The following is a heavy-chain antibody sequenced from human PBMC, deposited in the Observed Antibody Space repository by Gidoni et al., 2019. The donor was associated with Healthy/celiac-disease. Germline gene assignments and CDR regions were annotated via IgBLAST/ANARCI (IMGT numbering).Heavy chain of an antibody. CDR2: IYYSGST. CDR1: GGSISSYF. V-gene: IGHV4-59*01. CDR3: ARGGYCSSTSCYHYYYGMDV. J-gene: IGHJ6*02. D-gene: IGHD2-2*01. Sequence: QVQLQESVPGLVKPSETLSLTCTVLGGSISSYFCSWIRQPPGKGLEWIGYIYYSGSTNYNPSLKSRVTISVDTSKNQFSLKLSSVTAADTAVYYCARGGYCSSTSCYHYYYGMDVWGQGTTVTVSS.